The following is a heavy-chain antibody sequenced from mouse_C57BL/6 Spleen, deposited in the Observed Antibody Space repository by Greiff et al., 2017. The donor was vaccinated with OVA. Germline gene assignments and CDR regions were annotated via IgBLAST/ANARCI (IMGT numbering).Heavy chain of an antibody. CDR2: IDPSDSET. CDR1: GYTFTSSW. CDR3: ARVLGDYGSSYGYFDV. D-gene: IGHD1-1*01. Sequence: QVQLQQPGAELVRPGSSVKLSCKASGYTFTSSWMHWAKQRPIQGLEWIGNIDPSDSETHYNQKFKDKATLTVDKSSSTAYMQLSSLTSEDSAVYYCARVLGDYGSSYGYFDVWGTGTTVTVSS. V-gene: IGHV1-52*01. J-gene: IGHJ1*03.